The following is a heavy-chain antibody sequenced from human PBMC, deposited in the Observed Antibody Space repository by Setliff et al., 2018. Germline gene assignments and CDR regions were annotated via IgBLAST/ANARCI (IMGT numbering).Heavy chain of an antibody. Sequence: SETLSLTCTVSGGSISSTIYYWGWIRQPPGKGLEWIGSIYYSGSTYYNPSLKSRVTISVDTSKNQFSLKLSSVTAADTAVYYCARVSMYSSSWYYYYYGMDVWGQGTTVTVS. V-gene: IGHV4-39*07. J-gene: IGHJ6*02. CDR2: IYYSGST. CDR3: ARVSMYSSSWYYYYYGMDV. D-gene: IGHD6-13*01. CDR1: GGSISSTIYY.